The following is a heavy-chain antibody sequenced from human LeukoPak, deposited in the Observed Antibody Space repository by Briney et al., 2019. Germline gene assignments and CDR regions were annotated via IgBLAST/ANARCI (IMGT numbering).Heavy chain of an antibody. CDR1: GYTFTNNW. D-gene: IGHD5-24*01. Sequence: ASVKVSCKAFGYTFTNNWMHWVRQAPGQGPEWMGLISPTGGSTAYAQKFQGRVTLTRDMSTSTDYLELSSLRSEDTAVYYCARDNSVRDEAWWFYPWGQGTLVTVSS. J-gene: IGHJ5*02. CDR3: ARDNSVRDEAWWFYP. V-gene: IGHV1-46*01. CDR2: ISPTGGST.